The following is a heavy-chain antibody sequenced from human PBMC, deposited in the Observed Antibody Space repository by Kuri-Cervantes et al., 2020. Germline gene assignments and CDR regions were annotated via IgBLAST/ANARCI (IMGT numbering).Heavy chain of an antibody. CDR1: GFTFSSYA. Sequence: GESLKISCAASGFTFSSYAMSWVRQAPGKGLEWVSAISGSGGSTYYADSVKGRFTISRDNSKNTLYLQMNSLRAEDTAVYYCARVLGSSSWYHFDYWGQGTLVTVSS. V-gene: IGHV3-23*01. CDR3: ARVLGSSSWYHFDY. J-gene: IGHJ4*02. CDR2: ISGSGGST. D-gene: IGHD6-13*01.